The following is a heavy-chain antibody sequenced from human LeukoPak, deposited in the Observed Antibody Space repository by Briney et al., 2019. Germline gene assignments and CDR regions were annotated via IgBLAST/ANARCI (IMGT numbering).Heavy chain of an antibody. CDR3: WKDTHCGGQWLEPDY. Sequence: SETLTLTCTVSGGSISSYYWSWIRQPPGKGLEWVGYICYSGSTKYNPFLERRVTIFVRTSKNQFFLKLISVTAADTAVFYLWKDTHCGGQWLEPDYWGQPTLLT. CDR2: ICYSGST. J-gene: IGHJ4*02. D-gene: IGHD6-19*01. V-gene: IGHV4-59*08. CDR1: GGSISSYY.